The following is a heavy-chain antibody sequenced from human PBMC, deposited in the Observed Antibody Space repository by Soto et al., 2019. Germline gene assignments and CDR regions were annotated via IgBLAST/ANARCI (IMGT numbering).Heavy chain of an antibody. Sequence: GGSLRLSCAASGFTFSSYAMSWVRQAPGKGLEWVSAISGSGGSTYYADSVKGRFTISRDNSKNTLYLQMNSLRAEDTAVYYCAKGGVHYGDYYYYYVMDGWGQGSTVT. CDR3: AKGGVHYGDYYYYYVMDG. J-gene: IGHJ6*02. D-gene: IGHD4-17*01. CDR2: ISGSGGST. V-gene: IGHV3-23*01. CDR1: GFTFSSYA.